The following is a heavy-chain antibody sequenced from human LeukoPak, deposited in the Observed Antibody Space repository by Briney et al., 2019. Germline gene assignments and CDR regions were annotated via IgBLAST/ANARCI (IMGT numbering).Heavy chain of an antibody. D-gene: IGHD6-19*01. CDR1: GGPFSNYA. V-gene: IGHV1-46*01. Sequence: ASVKVSCKASGGPFSNYALTWVRQAPGQGLEWMGIINPSGGSTNNAQKFQGRVTMTRDTSSSTVYMELSSLRSEDTAVYYCARGIAVADITIPFDYWGQGTLVTVSS. CDR2: INPSGGST. J-gene: IGHJ4*02. CDR3: ARGIAVADITIPFDY.